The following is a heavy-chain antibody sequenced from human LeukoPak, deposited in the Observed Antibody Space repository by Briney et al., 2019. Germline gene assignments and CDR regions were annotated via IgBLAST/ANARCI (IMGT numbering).Heavy chain of an antibody. CDR3: VTYDFWSGLGAFDI. CDR2: ISYDGSNK. Sequence: PGGSLRLSCAASGFTFSSYGMHWVRQAPGKGLEWVAVISYDGSNKYYADSVKGRFTISRDNSKNTLYLQMNSLRAEDTAVYYCVTYDFWSGLGAFDIWGQGTMVTVSS. D-gene: IGHD3-3*01. CDR1: GFTFSSYG. V-gene: IGHV3-30*03. J-gene: IGHJ3*02.